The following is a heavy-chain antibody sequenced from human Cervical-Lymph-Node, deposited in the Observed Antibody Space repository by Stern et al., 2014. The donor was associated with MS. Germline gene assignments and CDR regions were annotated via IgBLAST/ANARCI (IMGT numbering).Heavy chain of an antibody. D-gene: IGHD2-15*01. V-gene: IGHV1-69*17. Sequence: QVQLVQSGAEVKKPGSSVKVSCKASGGTFSKYPISWVRQAPGQGLEWIGGIIPLFGIVNYTQKFQGRITITADKSTSTAYMELSSLRSEDTAAYYCARGGIVVVVAATRDYYYGMDVWGQGTTVTVSS. CDR3: ARGGIVVVVAATRDYYYGMDV. CDR2: IIPLFGIV. J-gene: IGHJ6*02. CDR1: GGTFSKYP.